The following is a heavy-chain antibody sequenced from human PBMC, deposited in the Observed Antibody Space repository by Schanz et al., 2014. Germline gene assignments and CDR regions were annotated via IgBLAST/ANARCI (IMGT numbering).Heavy chain of an antibody. CDR3: ASPSGYSDYGTYFDF. Sequence: EVQLLESGGGLIQPGGSLRLSCAASGFTFSSYAMSWVRQAPGKGLEWVSSISSSGSYIHYADSVKGRFTISRDNSRNTLYLQMNSLRTEDTAVYYCASPSGYSDYGTYFDFWGQGTLXTVSS. V-gene: IGHV3-23*01. CDR1: GFTFSSYA. J-gene: IGHJ4*02. CDR2: ISSSGSYI. D-gene: IGHD5-12*01.